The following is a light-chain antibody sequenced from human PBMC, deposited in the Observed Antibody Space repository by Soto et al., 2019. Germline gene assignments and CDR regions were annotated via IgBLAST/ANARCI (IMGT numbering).Light chain of an antibody. Sequence: DIQMTQSPSSLSASEGDRVTITCRASQSINRHVNWYQQKPGRSPKLLIYGASNLQSDAPSRFSGSGSGTDFTLTVRDLQPEDFATYYCQQGYSLPLTFGQGTRLEIK. V-gene: IGKV1-39*01. CDR2: GAS. CDR3: QQGYSLPLT. J-gene: IGKJ5*01. CDR1: QSINRH.